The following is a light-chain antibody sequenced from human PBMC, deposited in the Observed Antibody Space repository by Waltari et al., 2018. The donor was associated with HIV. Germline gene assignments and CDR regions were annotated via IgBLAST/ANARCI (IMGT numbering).Light chain of an antibody. CDR1: QEIGND. CDR3: LQDYTYPRT. J-gene: IGKJ2*01. V-gene: IGKV1-6*01. CDR2: GAS. Sequence: AIQMSQSPSSLSASVGDRVTITCRASQEIGNDLAWYQQKLGEAPKLLIDGASNLHSGVSSRFSGSGSGRDFTLTISGLQPEDFAIYYCLQDYTYPRTFGQGTNLDI.